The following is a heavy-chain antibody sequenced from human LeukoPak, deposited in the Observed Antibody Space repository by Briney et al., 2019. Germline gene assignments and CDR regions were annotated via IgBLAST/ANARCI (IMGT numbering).Heavy chain of an antibody. CDR3: ARLGADYGVFRVGIMDV. CDR2: IYTSGST. Sequence: SETLSLTCTVSGGSISSYYWSWIRQPAGKGLEWIGRIYTSGSTNYNPSLKSRVTMSVDTSKNQFSLKLSSVTAADTAVYYCARLGADYGVFRVGIMDVWGQGTMVTVSS. CDR1: GGSISSYY. D-gene: IGHD4-17*01. J-gene: IGHJ3*01. V-gene: IGHV4-4*07.